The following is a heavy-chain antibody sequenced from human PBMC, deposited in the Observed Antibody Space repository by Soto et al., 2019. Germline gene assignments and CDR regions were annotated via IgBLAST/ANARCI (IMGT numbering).Heavy chain of an antibody. CDR2: INAGNGNT. CDR3: ARAVREYSSSPPHYWFDP. Sequence: GASVKVSCKASGYTFTSYAMHWVRQAPGQRLEWMGWINAGNGNTKYSQKFQGRDTITRDTSASTAYVELSSLRSEDTAVYYCARAVREYSSSPPHYWFDPWGQGTLVTVSS. J-gene: IGHJ5*02. CDR1: GYTFTSYA. D-gene: IGHD6-6*01. V-gene: IGHV1-3*01.